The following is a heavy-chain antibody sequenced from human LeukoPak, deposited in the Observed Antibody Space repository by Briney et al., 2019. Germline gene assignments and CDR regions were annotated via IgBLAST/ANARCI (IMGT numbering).Heavy chain of an antibody. CDR2: ISYDGSNK. J-gene: IGHJ6*04. Sequence: GGSLRLSCAASGFTFSSYGMHWVRQVPGKGLEWVAVISYDGSNKYYADSVKGRFTISRDNSKNTLYLQMNSLRAEDTAEYYCAREVFPHSYYYYGMDVWGKGTAVTVSS. CDR1: GFTFSSYG. CDR3: AREVFPHSYYYYGMDV. D-gene: IGHD3-10*01. V-gene: IGHV3-30*19.